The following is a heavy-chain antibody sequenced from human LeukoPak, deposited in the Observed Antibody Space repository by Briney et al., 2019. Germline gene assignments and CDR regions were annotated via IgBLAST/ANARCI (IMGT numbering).Heavy chain of an antibody. Sequence: SETLSLTCTVSGGSISSSSYYWGWIRQPPGKGLEWIGEINHSGSTNYNPSLKSRVTISVDTSKNQFSLKLSSVTAADTAVYYCARGRVVTVHRPFDYWGQGTLVTVSS. J-gene: IGHJ4*02. D-gene: IGHD2-21*02. V-gene: IGHV4-39*07. CDR2: INHSGST. CDR1: GGSISSSSYY. CDR3: ARGRVVTVHRPFDY.